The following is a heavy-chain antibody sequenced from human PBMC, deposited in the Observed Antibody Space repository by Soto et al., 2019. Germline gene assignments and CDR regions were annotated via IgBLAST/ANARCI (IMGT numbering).Heavy chain of an antibody. V-gene: IGHV3-30-3*01. J-gene: IGHJ4*02. CDR2: ISYDGSNK. CDR3: ARPDSGSYFDY. CDR1: GFTFSSYA. Sequence: GGSLRLSCAASGFTFSSYAMHWVRQAPGKGLEWVAVISYDGSNKYYADSVKGRFTISRDNSKNTLYLQMNSLRAEDTAVYYCARPDSGSYFDYWGQGTLVTVSS. D-gene: IGHD1-26*01.